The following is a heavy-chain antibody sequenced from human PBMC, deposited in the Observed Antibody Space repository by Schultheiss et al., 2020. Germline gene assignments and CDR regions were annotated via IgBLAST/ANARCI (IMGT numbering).Heavy chain of an antibody. D-gene: IGHD3-10*01. V-gene: IGHV3-33*08. J-gene: IGHJ4*02. CDR2: IWYDGSNK. CDR3: ARSRLGGSGEKDY. CDR1: GFTFSSYS. Sequence: GGSLRLSCAASGFTFSSYSMNWVRQAPGKGLEWVAVIWYDGSNKYYADSVKGRFTISRDNAKNSLYLQMDSLGAEDTAVYYCARSRLGGSGEKDYWGQGTLV.